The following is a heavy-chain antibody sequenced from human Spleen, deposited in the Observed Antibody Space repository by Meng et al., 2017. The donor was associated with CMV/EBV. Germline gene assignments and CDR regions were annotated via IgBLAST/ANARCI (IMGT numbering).Heavy chain of an antibody. D-gene: IGHD4-17*01. J-gene: IGHJ6*02. CDR3: AKGLYGDYYYCGLDV. CDR1: GFPINTAPVFTFSNFA. V-gene: IGHV3-23*01. CDR2: INNSGSSI. Sequence: GGSLRLSCAASGFPINTAPVFTFSNFARTWVPQAPGKGLEWVSTINNSGSSIHYTDSVKGRFTISRDNSKGTLFLRMNRLRVEDTAIYNCAKGLYGDYYYCGLDVWGQGTTVTVSS.